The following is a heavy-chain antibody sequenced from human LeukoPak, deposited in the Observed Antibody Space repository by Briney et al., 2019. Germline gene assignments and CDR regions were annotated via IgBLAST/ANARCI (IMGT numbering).Heavy chain of an antibody. CDR1: GGSISGSISGTY. CDR2: IHSSGST. D-gene: IGHD3-10*01. V-gene: IGHV4-4*07. Sequence: SETLSLTCTVSGGSISGSISGTYWSWVRQPAGKGLEWIGRIHSSGSTKYNPSLKSRVTMSVDTSKNQLFLRLTSVTAADTALYYCARGSQNYYNPFDNWGQGTLVNVSS. J-gene: IGHJ4*02. CDR3: ARGSQNYYNPFDN.